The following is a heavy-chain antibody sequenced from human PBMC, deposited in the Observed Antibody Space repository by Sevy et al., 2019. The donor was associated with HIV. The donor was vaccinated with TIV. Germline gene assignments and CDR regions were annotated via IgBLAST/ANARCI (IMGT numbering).Heavy chain of an antibody. CDR2: ISSSSSYI. V-gene: IGHV3-21*01. Sequence: VGSLRLSCAASGFTFSSYSMNWVRQAPGKGLEWVSSISSSSSYIYYTDSVKGRFTISRDNAKNSLYLQMNSLRAEDTAVYYCARGGFDGIFDPWGQGTLVTVSS. D-gene: IGHD1-26*01. CDR3: ARGGFDGIFDP. J-gene: IGHJ5*02. CDR1: GFTFSSYS.